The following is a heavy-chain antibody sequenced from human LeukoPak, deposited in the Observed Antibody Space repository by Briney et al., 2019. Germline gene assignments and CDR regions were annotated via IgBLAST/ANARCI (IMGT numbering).Heavy chain of an antibody. CDR3: ARVAK. CDR1: GFTVSTTY. J-gene: IGHJ1*01. V-gene: IGHV3-66*01. Sequence: GGSLRLSCAASGFTVSTTYRIWIRQAPGKGLEWVSIINSGGSTYYTDSVKDRFTISRDNSKNTLFLQINGLRVEDTGVYFCARVAKWGQGTLVTVSS. CDR2: INSGGST. D-gene: IGHD2-21*01.